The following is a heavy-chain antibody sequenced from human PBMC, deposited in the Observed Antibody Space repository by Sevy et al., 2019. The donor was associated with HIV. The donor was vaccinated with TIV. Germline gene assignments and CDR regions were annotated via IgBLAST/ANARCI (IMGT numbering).Heavy chain of an antibody. D-gene: IGHD1-1*01. J-gene: IGHJ4*02. Sequence: GESLKISCKASGYTFTRYYMHWVRQAPGQGLEWMGIIDPSGGGTTYAQKFQGRVSMTRDTSTSTAYMDLTSLRSEDTAVYYCASYTTGSRGDYWGQGSQVTVSS. CDR3: ASYTTGSRGDY. CDR2: IDPSGGGT. CDR1: GYTFTRYY. V-gene: IGHV1-46*01.